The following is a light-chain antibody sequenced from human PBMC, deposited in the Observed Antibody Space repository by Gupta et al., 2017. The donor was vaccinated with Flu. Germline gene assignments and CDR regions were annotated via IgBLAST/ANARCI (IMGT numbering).Light chain of an antibody. J-gene: IGKJ1*01. V-gene: IGKV1-5*03. CDR2: EAS. CDR1: QNIHYW. CDR3: QQYMFYPLT. Sequence: DIQLTQSPSALSASVGDRVTITCRLSQNIHYWLAWYQQKPGEVPKLLVFEASTSHTGVPSRFRGSGSGTDFTLTINSLQPDDFATYYCQQYMFYPLTFGHGTKVEAK.